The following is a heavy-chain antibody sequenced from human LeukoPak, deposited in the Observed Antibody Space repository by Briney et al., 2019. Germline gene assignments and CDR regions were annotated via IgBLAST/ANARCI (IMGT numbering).Heavy chain of an antibody. CDR2: VSDSGGST. D-gene: IGHD3-3*01. V-gene: IGHV3-23*01. CDR1: GLTFSNNA. CDR3: ARDLRVGFFDY. J-gene: IGHJ4*02. Sequence: PGGSLTLSPADPGLTFSNNAMSWVRQAPGKELEWVSGVSDSGGSTYYADSVKGRFTISRDNAKNSLYLQMNSLRAEDTAVYYCARDLRVGFFDYWGQGTLVTVSS.